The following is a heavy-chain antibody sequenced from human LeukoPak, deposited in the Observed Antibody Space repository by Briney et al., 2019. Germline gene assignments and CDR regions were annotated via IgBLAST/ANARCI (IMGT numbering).Heavy chain of an antibody. J-gene: IGHJ4*02. V-gene: IGHV3-30-3*01. CDR1: GFTFSSYA. Sequence: GGSLRLSCAASGFTFSSYAMHWVRQAPGKGLEWVAVISYDGSNKYYADSVRGRFTISRDNSKNTLYLQMNSLRAEDTAVYYCARDFGGYPYDSSGYPGDYWGQGTLVTVSS. CDR2: ISYDGSNK. D-gene: IGHD3-22*01. CDR3: ARDFGGYPYDSSGYPGDY.